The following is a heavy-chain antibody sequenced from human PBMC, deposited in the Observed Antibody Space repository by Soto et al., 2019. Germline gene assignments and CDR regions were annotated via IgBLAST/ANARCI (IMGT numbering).Heavy chain of an antibody. CDR1: GGSISSYY. J-gene: IGHJ5*02. D-gene: IGHD3-22*01. CDR3: ARGTGYDSSGYYWFDP. Sequence: SETLSLTCTVSGGSISSYYWSWIRQPPGKGLEWIGYIYYSGSTNYNPSLKSRVTISVDTSKNQFSLKLSSVTAADTAVYYCARGTGYDSSGYYWFDPWGQGTLVTVSS. CDR2: IYYSGST. V-gene: IGHV4-59*01.